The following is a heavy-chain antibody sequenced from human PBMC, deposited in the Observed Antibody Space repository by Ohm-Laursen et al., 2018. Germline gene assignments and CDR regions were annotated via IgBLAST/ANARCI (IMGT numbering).Heavy chain of an antibody. Sequence: ESLRISCKTSGYTFTNYWIAWVRQMPGKGLEWMGIIYPGDSDTRYRPSFQGQVTMSADKSISTAYLHWTSLKASDTAMYYCVRRRSSGSYDYWGQGTLVTVSS. CDR3: VRRRSSGSYDY. J-gene: IGHJ4*02. V-gene: IGHV5-51*01. D-gene: IGHD2-2*01. CDR1: GYTFTNYW. CDR2: IYPGDSDT.